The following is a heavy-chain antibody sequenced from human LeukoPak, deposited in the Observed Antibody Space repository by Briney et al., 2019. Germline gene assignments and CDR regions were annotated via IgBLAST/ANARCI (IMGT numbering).Heavy chain of an antibody. CDR2: ISYDGSNK. J-gene: IGHJ4*02. Sequence: PGGSLRLSCAASGFTFSSYAMHWVRQAPGKGLEWVAVISYDGSNKYYADSVKGRFTISRDNSKNTLYLQMNSLRAEDTAVYYCARENAVAGTLIPFDYWGQGTLVTVSS. D-gene: IGHD6-19*01. V-gene: IGHV3-30-3*01. CDR1: GFTFSSYA. CDR3: ARENAVAGTLIPFDY.